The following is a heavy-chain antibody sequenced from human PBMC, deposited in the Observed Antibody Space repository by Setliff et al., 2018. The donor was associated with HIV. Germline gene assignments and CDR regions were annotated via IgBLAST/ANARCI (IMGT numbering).Heavy chain of an antibody. Sequence: SETLSLTCAVSGGSISSTNWWSWVRQPPGKGLQWIGEISQSGDTNYNPSLTSRVTISVDKSKNQFSLKLSSVTAADTAVYYCARKFYYDSGGFYYENWYFDLWGRGTLVTVS. D-gene: IGHD3-22*01. CDR1: GGSISSTNW. CDR3: ARKFYYDSGGFYYENWYFDL. CDR2: ISQSGDT. J-gene: IGHJ2*01. V-gene: IGHV4-4*02.